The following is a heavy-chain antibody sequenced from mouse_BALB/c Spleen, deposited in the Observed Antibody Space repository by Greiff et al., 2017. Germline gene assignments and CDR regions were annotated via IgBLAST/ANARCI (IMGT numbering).Heavy chain of an antibody. CDR1: GFNIKDYY. V-gene: IGHV14-4*02. D-gene: IGHD4-1*01. J-gene: IGHJ4*01. Sequence: VQLQQSGAELVRSGASVKLSCTASGFNIKDYYMHWVKQRPEQGLEWIGWIDPENGDTEYAPKFQGKATMTADTSSNTAYLQLSSLTSEDTAVYYGNEGATGNYAMDYWGQGTSVTVSS. CDR2: IDPENGDT. CDR3: NEGATGNYAMDY.